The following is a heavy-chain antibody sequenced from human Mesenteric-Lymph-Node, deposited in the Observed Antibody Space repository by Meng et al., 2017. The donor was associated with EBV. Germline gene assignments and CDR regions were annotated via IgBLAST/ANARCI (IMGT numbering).Heavy chain of an antibody. CDR3: AREGGGWHEGVDY. CDR1: CFNLIGFV. Sequence: EVHRCEAGGGLVRAGGYLIRAVPALCFNLIGFVIHWVGQVPGTGEVWDGIVNGEGSSPRTEDSVNGQFTISRDNDKNTLYLQMDSLRVEATAVYYCAREGGGWHEGVDYWGQGTLVTVSS. D-gene: IGHD2-15*01. J-gene: IGHJ4*02. V-gene: IGHV3-74*01. CDR2: VNGEGSSP.